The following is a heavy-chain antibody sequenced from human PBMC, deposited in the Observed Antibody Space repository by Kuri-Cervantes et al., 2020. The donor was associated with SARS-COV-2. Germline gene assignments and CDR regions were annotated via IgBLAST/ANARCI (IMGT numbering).Heavy chain of an antibody. Sequence: SVKVSCKASGGTFSSYAISWVRQAPGQGLEWMGGIIPIFGTANYAQKFQGRVTITADKSTSTAYMELSSLRSEDTAVYYCASINSYGSNNYYYYGMDVWGQGTTVTVSS. CDR1: GGTFSSYA. CDR2: IIPIFGTA. CDR3: ASINSYGSNNYYYYGMDV. J-gene: IGHJ6*02. D-gene: IGHD5-18*01. V-gene: IGHV1-69*06.